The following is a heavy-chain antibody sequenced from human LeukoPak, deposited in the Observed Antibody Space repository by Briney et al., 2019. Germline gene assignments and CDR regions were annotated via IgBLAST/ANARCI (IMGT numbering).Heavy chain of an antibody. J-gene: IGHJ3*02. Sequence: GGSLRLSCAASGFTVSSNYMSWVRQAPGKGLEWVSVICSGGSTYYADSVKGRFTISRDNSKNTLYLQMNSLRAEDTAVYYCARDGSMVRGVLYAFDIWGQGTMVTVSS. D-gene: IGHD3-10*01. CDR3: ARDGSMVRGVLYAFDI. CDR1: GFTVSSNY. CDR2: ICSGGST. V-gene: IGHV3-53*01.